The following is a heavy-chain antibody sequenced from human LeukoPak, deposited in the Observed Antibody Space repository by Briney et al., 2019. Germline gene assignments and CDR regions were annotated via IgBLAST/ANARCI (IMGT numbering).Heavy chain of an antibody. CDR3: ARGAPYDY. CDR2: ISSSSSI. J-gene: IGHJ4*02. CDR1: GFSFSSYS. V-gene: IGHV3-48*01. Sequence: PGGSLRLSCAASGFSFSSYSMSWVRQAPGKGLEWVSYISSSSSIYYADSVKGRFTISRDNAKNSLYLQMNSLRAEDAAVYYCARGAPYDYWGQGTLVTVSS.